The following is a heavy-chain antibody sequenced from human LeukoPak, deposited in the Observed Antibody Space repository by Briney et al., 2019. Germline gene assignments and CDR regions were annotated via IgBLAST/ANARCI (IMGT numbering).Heavy chain of an antibody. CDR3: AKDSWAAIGIFDPFDI. CDR2: VGGGGES. Sequence: PGGSLRLSCAASGFTFSNFAMNWVRQAPGKGLEWVSHVGGGGESFYTDSVKGRFTISRDNSRNTMSLQLNSLRPEDTAVYCCAKDSWAAIGIFDPFDIWGQGTMVTVSS. V-gene: IGHV3-23*01. CDR1: GFTFSNFA. J-gene: IGHJ3*02. D-gene: IGHD5-24*01.